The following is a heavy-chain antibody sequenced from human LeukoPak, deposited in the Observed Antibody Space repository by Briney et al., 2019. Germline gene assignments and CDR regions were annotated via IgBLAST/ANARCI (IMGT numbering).Heavy chain of an antibody. V-gene: IGHV1-69*13. CDR3: ARDTGGSGSYSTPHYYYYMDV. CDR1: GGTFSSYA. J-gene: IGHJ6*03. CDR2: IIPIFGTA. Sequence: ASVTVSCKASGGTFSSYAISWVRQAPGQGLEWMGGIIPIFGTANYAQKFQGRVTITADESTSTAYMELSSLRSEDTAVYYCARDTGGSGSYSTPHYYYYMDVWGKGTTVTISS. D-gene: IGHD3-10*01.